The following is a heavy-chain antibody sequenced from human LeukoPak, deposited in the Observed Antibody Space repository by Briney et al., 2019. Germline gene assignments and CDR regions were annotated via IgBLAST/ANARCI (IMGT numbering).Heavy chain of an antibody. J-gene: IGHJ6*03. CDR3: ARDRRDIVVVPAANGGYYYYYMDV. D-gene: IGHD2-2*01. CDR2: IYTSGST. CDR1: GGSVSSYY. V-gene: IGHV4-4*07. Sequence: SETLSLTCTVSGGSVSSYYWSWIRQPAGKGLEWIGRIYTSGSTNYNPSLKSRVTMSADTSKNQFSLKLSSVTAADTAVYYCARDRRDIVVVPAANGGYYYYYMDVWGKGTTVTVSS.